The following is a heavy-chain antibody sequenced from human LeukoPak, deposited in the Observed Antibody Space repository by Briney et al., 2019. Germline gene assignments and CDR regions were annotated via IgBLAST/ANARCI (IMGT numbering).Heavy chain of an antibody. J-gene: IGHJ4*02. Sequence: PGGSLRLSCVASGFTFSSYWMHWVRQAPGKGLVWVSRINSDGSSTNYADSVKGRFTISRDNAKNTLYPQMNSLRAEDTAVYYCARDRGSFTGYYDSSGYVFWGQGTLVTVSS. CDR1: GFTFSSYW. V-gene: IGHV3-74*01. CDR3: ARDRGSFTGYYDSSGYVF. CDR2: INSDGSST. D-gene: IGHD3-22*01.